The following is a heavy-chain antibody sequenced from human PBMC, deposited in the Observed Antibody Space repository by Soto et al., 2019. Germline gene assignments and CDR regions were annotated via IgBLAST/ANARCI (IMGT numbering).Heavy chain of an antibody. V-gene: IGHV4-61*01. D-gene: IGHD4-17*01. J-gene: IGHJ4*02. Sequence: SETLSLTCTVSGGSVSSGSYYWSWIRQPPGKGLEWIGYIYYSGSTNYNPSLKSRVTISVDTSKNQFSLKLSSVTAADMAVYYCARDRPDYGDYVHYFDYWGQGTLVTVSS. CDR1: GGSVSSGSYY. CDR2: IYYSGST. CDR3: ARDRPDYGDYVHYFDY.